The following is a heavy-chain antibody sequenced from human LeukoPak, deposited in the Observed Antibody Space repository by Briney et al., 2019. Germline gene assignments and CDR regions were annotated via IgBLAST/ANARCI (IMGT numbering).Heavy chain of an antibody. J-gene: IGHJ5*02. V-gene: IGHV4-59*01. CDR2: IYYSGST. Sequence: SETLSLACTVSGGSISSYYWSWIRQPPGKGLEWIGYIYYSGSTNYNPSLTSRVTISVDTSKNQFSLKLSSVTAADTAVYYCARSGYCSGGSCRSRFDPWGQGTLVTVSA. CDR1: GGSISSYY. D-gene: IGHD2-15*01. CDR3: ARSGYCSGGSCRSRFDP.